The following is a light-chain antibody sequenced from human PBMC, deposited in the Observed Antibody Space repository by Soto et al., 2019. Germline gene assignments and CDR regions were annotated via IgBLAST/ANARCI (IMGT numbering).Light chain of an antibody. Sequence: DIPMTQSPSTLSASVGDRVTITCRASQNIDISLAWYQQKPGKAPNLLIYKASILESGVPSRFSGSGSGTEFTLTISSLQPDDFATYFCQSYDSYSYTLGQGTNLQIK. J-gene: IGKJ2*01. CDR2: KAS. V-gene: IGKV1-5*03. CDR1: QNIDIS. CDR3: QSYDSYSYT.